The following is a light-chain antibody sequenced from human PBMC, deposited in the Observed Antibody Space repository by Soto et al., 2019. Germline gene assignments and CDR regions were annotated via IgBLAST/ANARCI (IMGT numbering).Light chain of an antibody. V-gene: IGLV1-51*02. CDR2: ENN. CDR1: SSKNGKNY. J-gene: IGLJ1*01. Sequence: QSVLTQPPSVSAAPGQKVTISFSGNSSKNGKNYVSWYQQLPGTTPKLLIYENNKRPSGIPDRFSGSKSGTSATLGITGLQTGDEADYYCGTWDSSLSAYVFGTGTKVTVL. CDR3: GTWDSSLSAYV.